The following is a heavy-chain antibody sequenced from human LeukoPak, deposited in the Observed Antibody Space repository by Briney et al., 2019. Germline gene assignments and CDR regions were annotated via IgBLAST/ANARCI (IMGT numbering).Heavy chain of an antibody. Sequence: SVKVSCKASGGTFSSYAISWVRQAPGQGLEWMGGTIPIFGPATYAQKFQGRVTITADESTSTAYMELSSLRSEDTAVYYCARDRPTPSGDFCSGGSCYWYYFDYWGQGTLVTVSS. CDR2: TIPIFGPA. J-gene: IGHJ4*02. D-gene: IGHD2-15*01. CDR3: ARDRPTPSGDFCSGGSCYWYYFDY. CDR1: GGTFSSYA. V-gene: IGHV1-69*01.